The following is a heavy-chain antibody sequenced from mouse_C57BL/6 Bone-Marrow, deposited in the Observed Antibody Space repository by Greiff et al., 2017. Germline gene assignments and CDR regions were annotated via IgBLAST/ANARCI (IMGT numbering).Heavy chain of an antibody. CDR3: TTEGFFDY. Sequence: EVQLQQSGAELVRPGASVKLSCTASGFNIKDDYMHWVKQRPEQGLEWIGWIDPENGDTESASKFQGKATITADTSSNTAYLQLSSLTSEDTAVYYCTTEGFFDYWGQGTTLTVSS. J-gene: IGHJ2*01. V-gene: IGHV14-4*01. CDR1: GFNIKDDY. CDR2: IDPENGDT. D-gene: IGHD3-3*01.